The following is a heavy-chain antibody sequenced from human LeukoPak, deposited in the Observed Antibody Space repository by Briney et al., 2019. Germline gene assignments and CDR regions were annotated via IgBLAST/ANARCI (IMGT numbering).Heavy chain of an antibody. J-gene: IGHJ4*02. CDR1: GFTFSSYS. D-gene: IGHD4-17*01. CDR3: ARGNYGSNPGAFDY. V-gene: IGHV3-21*01. Sequence: PGGSLRLSCAASGFTFSSYSMNWVRQAPGKGLEWVSSISSSSSYIYYADSVKGRFTISRDNAKNSLYLQMNSLRAEDTAVYYCARGNYGSNPGAFDYWGQGTLVTVSS. CDR2: ISSSSSYI.